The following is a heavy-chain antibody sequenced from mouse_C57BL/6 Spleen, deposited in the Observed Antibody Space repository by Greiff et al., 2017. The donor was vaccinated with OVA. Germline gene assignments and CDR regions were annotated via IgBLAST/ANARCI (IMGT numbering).Heavy chain of an antibody. Sequence: QVQLQQSGAELVKPGASVKLSCKASGYTFTSYWMHWVKQRPGRGLEWIGRIDPNSGGTKYNEKFKSKATLTVDKPSSTAYMQLSSLTSEDSAVYYCARGFITTVVAGNFDYWGQGTTLTVSS. CDR3: ARGFITTVVAGNFDY. V-gene: IGHV1-72*01. J-gene: IGHJ2*01. CDR2: IDPNSGGT. D-gene: IGHD1-1*01. CDR1: GYTFTSYW.